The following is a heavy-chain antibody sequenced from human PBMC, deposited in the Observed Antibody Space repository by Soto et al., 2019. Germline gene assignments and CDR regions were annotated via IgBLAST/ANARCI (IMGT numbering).Heavy chain of an antibody. Sequence: QVHLVQSGAAVKKPGSSVKVSCKASGGTFSTHAISWVRQAPGQGLEWLGGIIPILGTPNYAQKFQGRVTVTADEYTSTAYMELSRLTSEDTAVYYCARAAFRSGYYGYYYGMDVLGQGTAVTVS. CDR3: ARAAFRSGYYGYYYGMDV. CDR1: GGTFSTHA. V-gene: IGHV1-69*01. D-gene: IGHD3-3*01. J-gene: IGHJ6*02. CDR2: IIPILGTP.